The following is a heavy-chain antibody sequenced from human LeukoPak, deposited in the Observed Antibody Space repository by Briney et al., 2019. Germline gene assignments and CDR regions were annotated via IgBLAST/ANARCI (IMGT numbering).Heavy chain of an antibody. Sequence: GGSLRLSCAASGFTFSDYYMSWIRQAPGKGLEWVSYISSSGSTIYYADSVKGRFTISRDNAKNSLYLQMNSLRAEDTAVYYCARASREVYYDLWSGRMDVWGQGTTVTVSS. CDR3: ARASREVYYDLWSGRMDV. V-gene: IGHV3-11*01. D-gene: IGHD3-3*01. CDR2: ISSSGSTI. J-gene: IGHJ6*02. CDR1: GFTFSDYY.